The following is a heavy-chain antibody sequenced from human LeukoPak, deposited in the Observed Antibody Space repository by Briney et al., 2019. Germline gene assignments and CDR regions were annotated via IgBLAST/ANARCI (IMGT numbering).Heavy chain of an antibody. CDR3: ARALAVAGTGGFDP. D-gene: IGHD6-19*01. CDR1: GFTFTSYW. Sequence: GGSLRLSCAASGFTFTSYWMHWVRQAPGKGLVWVSRINSDGSSTGYADSVKGRFTISRDNAKSTLYLQLNSLRAEDTAVYYCARALAVAGTGGFDPWGQGTLVTVSS. J-gene: IGHJ5*01. V-gene: IGHV3-74*01. CDR2: INSDGSST.